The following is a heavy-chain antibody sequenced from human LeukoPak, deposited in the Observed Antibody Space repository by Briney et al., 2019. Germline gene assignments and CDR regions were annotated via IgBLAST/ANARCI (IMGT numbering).Heavy chain of an antibody. D-gene: IGHD3-10*01. CDR3: AKDSTHYYGTGSYFDY. CDR1: GFTFSSYS. Sequence: GGSLRLSCAASGFTFSSYSMSWVRQAPGKGLEWVSSISSSSSYVYYADSVKGRFTISRDNAKNSLYLQMNSLRAEDTAVYYCAKDSTHYYGTGSYFDYWGQGTLVTVSS. V-gene: IGHV3-21*01. J-gene: IGHJ4*02. CDR2: ISSSSSYV.